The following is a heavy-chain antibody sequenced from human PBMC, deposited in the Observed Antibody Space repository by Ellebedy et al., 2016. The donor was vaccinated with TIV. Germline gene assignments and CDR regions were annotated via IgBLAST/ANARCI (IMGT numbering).Heavy chain of an antibody. J-gene: IGHJ3*02. CDR3: VTDGSYGDYLSPTHAFEI. D-gene: IGHD4-17*01. CDR2: IKQDGSEK. Sequence: GGSLRLSCAASGFSFRSYWMSWVRQAPGKGLEWVANIKQDGSEKYHVDSVRGRFTISRDNARNALYLQMNSLTAEDTAVYYCVTDGSYGDYLSPTHAFEIWGQGTRVTVSS. CDR1: GFSFRSYW. V-gene: IGHV3-7*01.